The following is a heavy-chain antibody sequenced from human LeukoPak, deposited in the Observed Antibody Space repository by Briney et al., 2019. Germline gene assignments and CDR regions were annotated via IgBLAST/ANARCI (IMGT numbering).Heavy chain of an antibody. CDR2: MNPNSGNT. CDR3: ARGRRSRVAATTGYYYYMDV. J-gene: IGHJ6*03. CDR1: GYTFTCYD. D-gene: IGHD2-15*01. V-gene: IGHV1-8*01. Sequence: ASVKVSCKASGYTFTCYDINWVRQATGQGLEWMGWMNPNSGNTGYAQKFQGRVTMTRNTSISTAYMELSSLRSEDTAVYYCARGRRSRVAATTGYYYYMDVWGKGTTVTVSS.